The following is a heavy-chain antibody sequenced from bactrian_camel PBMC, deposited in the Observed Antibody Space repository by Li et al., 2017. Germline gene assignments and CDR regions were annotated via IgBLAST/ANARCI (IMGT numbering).Heavy chain of an antibody. CDR3: AADDILRRGTCGDWDRTYNY. CDR1: RPLNRITC. J-gene: IGHJ4*01. V-gene: IGHV3S53*01. D-gene: IGHD2*01. Sequence: HVQLVESGGGSVQAGGSLKLTCAASRPLNRITCMAWYRQVPGKEREGVASIATIGRNTYVAESVKGRFTVSQDHAKMEVYLQMNNLQPEDTAMYYCAADDILRRGTCGDWDRTYNYWGQGTQVTVS. CDR2: IATIGRNT.